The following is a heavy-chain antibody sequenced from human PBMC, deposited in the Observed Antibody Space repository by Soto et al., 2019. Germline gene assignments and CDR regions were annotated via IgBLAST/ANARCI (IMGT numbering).Heavy chain of an antibody. J-gene: IGHJ4*02. CDR1: GFTFSSYS. CDR3: ARDVGRYFDWSVDY. CDR2: ISSSSSYI. Sequence: PGGSLRLSCAASGFTFSSYSMNWVRQAPGKGLEWVSSISSSSSYIYYADSVKGRFTISRDNAKNSLYLQMNSLRAEDTAVYYCARDVGRYFDWSVDYWGQGTLVTVSS. D-gene: IGHD3-9*01. V-gene: IGHV3-21*01.